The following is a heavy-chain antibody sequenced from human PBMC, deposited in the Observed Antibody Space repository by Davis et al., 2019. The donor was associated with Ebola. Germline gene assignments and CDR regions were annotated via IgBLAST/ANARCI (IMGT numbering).Heavy chain of an antibody. CDR1: GYTFTGYY. J-gene: IGHJ5*02. Sequence: ASVKVSCKASGYTFTGYYMHWVRQAPGQGLEWMGWINPNSGGTYYAQKFQGRVTMTRDTSISTAYMELSRLRSDDTAVYYCARADLYDFWSGYYQGEYNWFDPWGQGTLVTVSS. CDR2: INPNSGGT. V-gene: IGHV1-2*02. D-gene: IGHD3-3*01. CDR3: ARADLYDFWSGYYQGEYNWFDP.